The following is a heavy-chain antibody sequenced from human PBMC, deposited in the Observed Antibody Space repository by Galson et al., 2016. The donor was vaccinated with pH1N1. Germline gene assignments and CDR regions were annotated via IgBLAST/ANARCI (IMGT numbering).Heavy chain of an antibody. V-gene: IGHV3-7*04. J-gene: IGHJ1*01. CDR2: IKQDGSVR. CDR1: GFTFSTYW. Sequence: SLRLSCAASGFTFSTYWMTWVRQAPGKGLEWAANIKQDGSVRYNVDSVKGRVTISSDNAKNSLYLQMNSLRAEDTAVYYCARAIGAGDRYWGQGTLVTVSS. CDR3: ARAIGAGDRY. D-gene: IGHD6-13*01.